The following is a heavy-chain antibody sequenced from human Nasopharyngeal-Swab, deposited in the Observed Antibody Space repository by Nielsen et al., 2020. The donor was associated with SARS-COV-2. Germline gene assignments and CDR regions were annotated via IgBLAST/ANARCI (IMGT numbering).Heavy chain of an antibody. CDR1: AYSLMSQA. CDR2: ITAADGNT. V-gene: IGHV1-3*01. Sequence: ASVKISCKASAYSLMSQAMHWLRKAPGQRLEWMGWITAADGNTEYSRKFNDRLTLSSETSANTAYMDLSGLRSEDTAVYYCVREDGRSWLLDKWGQGTLVTVSA. J-gene: IGHJ4*02. D-gene: IGHD6-13*01. CDR3: VREDGRSWLLDK.